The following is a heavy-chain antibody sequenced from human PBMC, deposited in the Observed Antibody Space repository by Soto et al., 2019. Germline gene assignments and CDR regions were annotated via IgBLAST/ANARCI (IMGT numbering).Heavy chain of an antibody. V-gene: IGHV3-33*01. J-gene: IGHJ6*02. CDR3: ARDRFAGYCHREEYYYGMDV. D-gene: IGHD6-25*01. CDR2: IWYDGSNK. CDR1: GFTFSSYG. Sequence: QVQLVESGGGVVQPGRSLRLSCAASGFTFSSYGMHWVRQAPGKGLEWVAVIWYDGSNKYYADSVKGRFTISRDNSKNTLYLQMTSLRAEDTAVYYCARDRFAGYCHREEYYYGMDVWGQGTTVTVAS.